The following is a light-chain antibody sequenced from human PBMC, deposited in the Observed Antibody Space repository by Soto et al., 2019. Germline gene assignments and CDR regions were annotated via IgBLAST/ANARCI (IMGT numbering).Light chain of an antibody. CDR3: QQYNNCSLT. CDR1: QSVSSN. CDR2: GAS. Sequence: EIVMTQSPATLSVSPGERATLSCRASQSVSSNLSWYQQKPGQAPRLLIYGASTRATGFPARFSGSGSGTEFTRTISSLQSEDFAVYYCQQYNNCSLTFGQGTRLEIK. J-gene: IGKJ5*01. V-gene: IGKV3-15*01.